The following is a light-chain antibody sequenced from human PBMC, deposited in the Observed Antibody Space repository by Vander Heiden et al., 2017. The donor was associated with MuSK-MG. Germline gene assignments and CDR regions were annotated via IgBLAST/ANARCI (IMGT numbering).Light chain of an antibody. J-gene: IGKJ1*01. CDR3: RQALPTPWT. Sequence: IVLTQPLLPLPVTSGEPAPLPSRPSQSLLHSNGYSYLDWYLQKPGQSPQLLIYLGSNRATGVPDRFSGSGSGTDFTLKISRVEAEDVGVYYCRQALPTPWTFGQGTKVEIK. V-gene: IGKV2-28*01. CDR2: LGS. CDR1: QSLLHSNGYSY.